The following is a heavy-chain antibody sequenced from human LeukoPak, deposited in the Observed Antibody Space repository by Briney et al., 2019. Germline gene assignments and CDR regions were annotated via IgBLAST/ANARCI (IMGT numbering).Heavy chain of an antibody. Sequence: PGGSLRLSCAASGFSFSSFWLSWVRQAPEKGLEWMANIKEDGSEKYYVDSVKGRFTISRDNAKKSLYLQMSSLRAEDTAVYYCAYSRSSLAAGYWGQGTPVTVSS. CDR3: AYSRSSLAAGY. CDR2: IKEDGSEK. J-gene: IGHJ4*02. CDR1: GFSFSSFW. D-gene: IGHD2-15*01. V-gene: IGHV3-7*03.